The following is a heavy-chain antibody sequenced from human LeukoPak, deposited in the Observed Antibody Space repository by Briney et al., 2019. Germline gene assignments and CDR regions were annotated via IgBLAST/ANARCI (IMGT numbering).Heavy chain of an antibody. V-gene: IGHV4-34*01. CDR2: ISHDGNT. Sequence: PSETLSLTCAVYGESFSDYYWSWIRQPPEKGLEWIGQISHDGNTNYNPSLKSRVTLSTDTSKNQFSLRLTSVTTADTAIYCCARRRDWNDVLDSWGQGTPVTVSS. CDR1: GESFSDYY. D-gene: IGHD1-1*01. J-gene: IGHJ4*02. CDR3: ARRRDWNDVLDS.